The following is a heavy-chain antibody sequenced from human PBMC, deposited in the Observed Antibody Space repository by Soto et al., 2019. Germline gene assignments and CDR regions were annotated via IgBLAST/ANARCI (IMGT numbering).Heavy chain of an antibody. CDR1: GGSFSGYY. Sequence: QVQLQQWGAGLLKPSETLSLTCAVYGGSFSGYYWSWIRQPPGKGLEWIGEINHSGSTNYNPSLKSRVTTSVDPSKNQFSLKLSSVTAADTAVYYCRRYFDWLPDYWGQGTLVTVSS. CDR2: INHSGST. V-gene: IGHV4-34*01. CDR3: RRYFDWLPDY. J-gene: IGHJ4*02. D-gene: IGHD3-9*01.